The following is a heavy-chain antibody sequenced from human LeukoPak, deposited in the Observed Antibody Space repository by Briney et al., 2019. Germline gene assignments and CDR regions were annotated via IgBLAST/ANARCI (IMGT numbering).Heavy chain of an antibody. Sequence: ASVKVSCKASGYTFTGYYMHWVRQAPGQGLEWMGWINPNSGGTNYAQKFQGRVTMTRDTSISTAYMELSRLRSDDTAVYYCARALWFGDPIDYWGQGTLVTVSS. CDR1: GYTFTGYY. CDR3: ARALWFGDPIDY. CDR2: INPNSGGT. J-gene: IGHJ4*02. V-gene: IGHV1-2*02. D-gene: IGHD3-10*01.